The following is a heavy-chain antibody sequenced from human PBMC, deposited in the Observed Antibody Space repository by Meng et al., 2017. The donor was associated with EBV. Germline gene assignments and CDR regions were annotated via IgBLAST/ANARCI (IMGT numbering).Heavy chain of an antibody. D-gene: IGHD1-26*01. Sequence: QVQLQQWGAGLLKPSETLSPTGAVYGGSFSGYYWSWIRQPPGKGLECLGEMNNSGRTNYNPSLKSRVTISVDTSKSQFSLKLSSVTAADTAVYYCARGGGNRGGIVGATYRLNWFDPWGQGTLVTVSS. J-gene: IGHJ5*02. CDR2: MNNSGRT. CDR1: GGSFSGYY. V-gene: IGHV4-34*01. CDR3: ARGGGNRGGIVGATYRLNWFDP.